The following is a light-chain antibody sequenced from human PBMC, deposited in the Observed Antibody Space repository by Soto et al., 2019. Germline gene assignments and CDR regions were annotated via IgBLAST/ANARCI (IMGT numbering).Light chain of an antibody. CDR1: ENMSTW. Sequence: DIQMTQSPSTVSASVGDRVTITCRASENMSTWMAWYQQKPGKAPQLLIYDASALQDGVSSRFSGSGSGTEFILTISSLQPDDSATYSCQQYNGYYAFGQGTKVDIK. V-gene: IGKV1-5*01. J-gene: IGKJ2*01. CDR2: DAS. CDR3: QQYNGYYA.